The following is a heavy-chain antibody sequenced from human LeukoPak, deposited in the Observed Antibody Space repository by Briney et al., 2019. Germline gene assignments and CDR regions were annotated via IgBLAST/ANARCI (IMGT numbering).Heavy chain of an antibody. Sequence: SVRVSCKASGGTFSSYAISWVRQAPGQGLEWMGGIIPIFGTANYAQKFQGRVTITADESTSTAYMELSSLRSEDTAVYYCAREGGSYHPFDYWGQGTLVTVSS. V-gene: IGHV1-69*13. CDR3: AREGGSYHPFDY. J-gene: IGHJ4*02. CDR1: GGTFSSYA. CDR2: IIPIFGTA. D-gene: IGHD1-26*01.